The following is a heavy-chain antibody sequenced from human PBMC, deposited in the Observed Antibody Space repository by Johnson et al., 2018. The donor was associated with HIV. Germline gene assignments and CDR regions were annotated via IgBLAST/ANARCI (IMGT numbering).Heavy chain of an antibody. CDR3: AKDLTWRIQLWNDAFDI. CDR1: GFTFSSYA. D-gene: IGHD5-18*01. J-gene: IGHJ3*02. V-gene: IGHV3-23*04. CDR2: ISGSGGST. Sequence: VQLVESGGGLVQPGGSLRLSCAASGFTFSSYAMSWVRQAPGKGLEWVSAISGSGGSTYYADSVKGRFPISRDNSKNTLYLQMNSLRAEDTAVYYCAKDLTWRIQLWNDAFDIWGQGTMVTVSS.